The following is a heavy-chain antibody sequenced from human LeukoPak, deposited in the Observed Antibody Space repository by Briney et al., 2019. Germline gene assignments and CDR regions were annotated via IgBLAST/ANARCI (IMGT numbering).Heavy chain of an antibody. D-gene: IGHD2-21*01. V-gene: IGHV3-21*01. CDR3: ARALYRQHIVVVNAKNYWYFDL. Sequence: GGSLRPSCAASGFSFSSFSMNWVRQAPGKGLEWVSYISGGSSFTYYVDSVKGRFTISRDNAKNSLYLQMNSLRAEDTAVYYCARALYRQHIVVVNAKNYWYFDLWGRGTLVTVSS. CDR2: ISGGSSFT. J-gene: IGHJ2*01. CDR1: GFSFSSFS.